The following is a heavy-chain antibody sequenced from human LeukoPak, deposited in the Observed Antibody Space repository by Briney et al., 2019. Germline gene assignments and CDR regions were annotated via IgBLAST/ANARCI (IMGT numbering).Heavy chain of an antibody. CDR2: IKEDGTAK. V-gene: IGHV3-7*03. CDR1: GFTFSSSW. Sequence: PGGSLRLSCAASGFTFSSSWMAWVRQAPGKGLEWVGNIKEDGTAKNYVVSVRGRFTISRDNAKNSLYLQMNSLRAEDTAVYYCAREGIVGATIDYWGQGTLVTVSS. CDR3: AREGIVGATIDY. D-gene: IGHD1-26*01. J-gene: IGHJ4*02.